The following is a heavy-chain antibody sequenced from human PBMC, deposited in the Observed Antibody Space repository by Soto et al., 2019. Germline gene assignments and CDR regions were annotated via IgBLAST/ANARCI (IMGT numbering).Heavy chain of an antibody. V-gene: IGHV5-51*01. Sequence: ESLKISCKGSGYSFTSYWIGWVRQMPGKGLEWMGIIYPGDSDTRYSPSFQGQVTISADKSISTAYLQWSSLKASDTAMYYCARHRGTITGTTFYGSGGIFDYWGQGTLVTVSS. CDR1: GYSFTSYW. D-gene: IGHD1-7*01. CDR3: ARHRGTITGTTFYGSGGIFDY. J-gene: IGHJ4*02. CDR2: IYPGDSDT.